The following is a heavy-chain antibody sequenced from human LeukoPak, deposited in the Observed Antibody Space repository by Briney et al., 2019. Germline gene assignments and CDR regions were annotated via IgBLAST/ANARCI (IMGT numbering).Heavy chain of an antibody. CDR2: FSGSGGST. D-gene: IGHD2-15*01. CDR1: GFTFSSYS. J-gene: IGHJ4*02. Sequence: GGSLRLSCAATGFTFSSYSMSWVRQAPGKGLHWVSAFSGSGGSTYYADSVKGRFTISRDNSKNTLYLQMNSLRAEDTAVYYCAKAGGIVVVVAATFDYWGQGTLVTVSS. CDR3: AKAGGIVVVVAATFDY. V-gene: IGHV3-23*01.